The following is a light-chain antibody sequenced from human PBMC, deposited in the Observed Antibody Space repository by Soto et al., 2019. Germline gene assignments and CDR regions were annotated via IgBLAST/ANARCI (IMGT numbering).Light chain of an antibody. Sequence: EIVLTQSPGTLSLSPGERATLSCRASQTISNCYSAWYQQKPGQAPRLLIYGASTRATGIPERFSGSGSGTDFTLTISRREPGDFAVYYCQVYGDSSPTFGQGTKVEIK. CDR1: QTISNCY. CDR3: QVYGDSSPT. J-gene: IGKJ1*01. V-gene: IGKV3-20*01. CDR2: GAS.